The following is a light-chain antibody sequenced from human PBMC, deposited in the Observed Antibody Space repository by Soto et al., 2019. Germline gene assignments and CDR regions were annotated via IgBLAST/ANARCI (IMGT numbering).Light chain of an antibody. CDR2: GNT. CDR3: QSYDSSLSAWV. CDR1: SSNIGAGYD. V-gene: IGLV1-40*01. J-gene: IGLJ3*02. Sequence: QAVVTQPPSVSGAPGQRVTISCTASSSNIGAGYDVHWYQQLPGTAPKLLIYGNTNRPSGVPDRFSGSKSGTSASLAITGLQAEDEADYYCQSYDSSLSAWVFGGGTKLT.